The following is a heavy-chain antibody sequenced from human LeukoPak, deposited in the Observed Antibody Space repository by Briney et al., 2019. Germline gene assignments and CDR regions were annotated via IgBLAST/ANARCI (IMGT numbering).Heavy chain of an antibody. CDR2: IFYSGST. CDR3: ARGSGWSDYFDY. CDR1: GGSISSYN. V-gene: IGHV4-59*01. Sequence: SETLSLTCTVSGGSISSYNWRWIRQPPAKGVVWIGYIFYSGSTNYNPSLKSRVTISVDTSNSQFSLKLSSVTAADTAVYYCARGSGWSDYFDYWGQGTLVTVSS. J-gene: IGHJ4*02. D-gene: IGHD6-19*01.